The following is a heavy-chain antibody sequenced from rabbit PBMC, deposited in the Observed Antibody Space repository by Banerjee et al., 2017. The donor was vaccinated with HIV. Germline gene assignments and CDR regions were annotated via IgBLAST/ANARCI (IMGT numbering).Heavy chain of an antibody. CDR1: GFSFSAAYY. J-gene: IGHJ3*01. Sequence: QSLEESGGGLVQPEGSLTLTCTASGFSFSAAYYMCWVRQAPGKGLEWIGCIWTANGDTNYASWAKGRFTIAKTSSTTVTLQMTSLTAADTATYFCARDWVTAAYVSYGYDLWGQGTLVTVS. D-gene: IGHD6-1*01. CDR3: ARDWVTAAYVSYGYDL. CDR2: IWTANGDT. V-gene: IGHV1S40*01.